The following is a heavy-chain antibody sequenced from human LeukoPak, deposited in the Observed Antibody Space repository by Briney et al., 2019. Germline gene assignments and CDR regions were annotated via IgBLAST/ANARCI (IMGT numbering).Heavy chain of an antibody. CDR2: IYHSENT. V-gene: IGHV4-30-2*01. CDR1: GFTFSDYY. CDR3: VRELYGGKDY. J-gene: IGHJ4*02. Sequence: LRLSCAASGFTFSDYYMSWIRQPPGKGLEWIGYIYHSENTYYNPSLTSRVTISVDRSKNQFSLKLSSVTAADTAIYYCVRELYGGKDYWGQGTLVTVSS. D-gene: IGHD4-23*01.